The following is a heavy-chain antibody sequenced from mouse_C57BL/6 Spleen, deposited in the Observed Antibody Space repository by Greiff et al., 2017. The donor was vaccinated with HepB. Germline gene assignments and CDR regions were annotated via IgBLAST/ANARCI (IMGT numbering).Heavy chain of an antibody. CDR3: ARSLGNYFDY. Sequence: DVQLQESGPGLVKPSQSLSLTCSVTGYSITSGYYWNWIRQFPGNKLEWMGYISYDGSNNYNPSLKNRISITRDTSKNQFFLKLNSVTTEDTATYYCARSLGNYFDYWGQGTTLTVSS. CDR1: GYSITSGYY. J-gene: IGHJ2*01. CDR2: ISYDGSN. D-gene: IGHD4-1*01. V-gene: IGHV3-6*01.